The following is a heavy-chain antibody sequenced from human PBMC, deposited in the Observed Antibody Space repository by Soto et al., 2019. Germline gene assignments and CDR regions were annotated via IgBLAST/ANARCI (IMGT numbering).Heavy chain of an antibody. J-gene: IGHJ6*04. CDR3: AKKRAHSGYDSLGMDV. D-gene: IGHD5-12*01. CDR2: ISGSGGSI. CDR1: GFTFSSYA. Sequence: PGWSLRLCCAASGFTFSSYAMSGFRQAPGKGLEWVSAISGSGGSIYYADSVKGRFTISRDNSKSTLYLQMNSLRAEDTAVYYCAKKRAHSGYDSLGMDVWGEGTTVTVSS. V-gene: IGHV3-23*01.